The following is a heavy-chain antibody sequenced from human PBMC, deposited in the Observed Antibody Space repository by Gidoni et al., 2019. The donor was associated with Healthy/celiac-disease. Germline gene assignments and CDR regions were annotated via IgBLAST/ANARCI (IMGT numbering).Heavy chain of an antibody. V-gene: IGHV3-7*03. D-gene: IGHD6-19*01. Sequence: EVQLVESGGGLVQPGGSLRRSCAASGFTFSSYWMSWVRQAPGKGLEWVANIKQDGSEKYYLDSVKGRFTISRDNAKNSLYLQLNSLSAEDTAVYYCARDGGIAVAGGPYLDYWGQGTLVTVSS. CDR3: ARDGGIAVAGGPYLDY. CDR2: IKQDGSEK. CDR1: GFTFSSYW. J-gene: IGHJ4*02.